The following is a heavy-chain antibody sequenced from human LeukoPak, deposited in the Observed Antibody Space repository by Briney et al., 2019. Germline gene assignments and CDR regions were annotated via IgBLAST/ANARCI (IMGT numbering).Heavy chain of an antibody. J-gene: IGHJ6*03. D-gene: IGHD3-3*01. CDR3: ARTLIFGVVITNMDV. CDR2: ISSSSSYI. Sequence: PGGSLRLSCAASGFTFSSYTMNWVRQAPGKGLEWVSSISSSSSYIYYADSVKGRFTISRDNAKNSLYLQMNSLRAEDTAVYYCARTLIFGVVITNMDVWGKGTTVTVSS. V-gene: IGHV3-21*01. CDR1: GFTFSSYT.